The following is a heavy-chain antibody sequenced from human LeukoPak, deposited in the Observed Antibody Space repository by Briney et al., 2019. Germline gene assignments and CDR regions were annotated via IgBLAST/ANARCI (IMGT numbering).Heavy chain of an antibody. Sequence: SVTVSCKASGFTFTKSAVQWVRQARGQRLEWLGWIVVGSGSTDYAQKFQERVTMTWDMSTSTAYMELSTLRYEDTAVYYCAARAFGVGNYFDHWGQGTQVTVSS. V-gene: IGHV1-58*01. CDR2: IVVGSGST. D-gene: IGHD3-10*01. CDR3: AARAFGVGNYFDH. CDR1: GFTFTKSA. J-gene: IGHJ4*02.